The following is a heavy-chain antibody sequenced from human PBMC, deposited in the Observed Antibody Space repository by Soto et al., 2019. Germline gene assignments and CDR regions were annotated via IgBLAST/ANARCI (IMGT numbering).Heavy chain of an antibody. V-gene: IGHV3-21*01. J-gene: IGHJ4*02. CDR1: GFTFSSYS. CDR2: ISSSSNSI. D-gene: IGHD5-12*01. CDR3: ARDLEGRWLRPDIDY. Sequence: EVQLVESGGGLVKPGGSLRLSCAASGFTFSSYSMNWVRQAPGKGLEWVSSISSSSNSIYYADSLKGRFTISRDNAKNSLYLQMNSLRAEDTAVYYCARDLEGRWLRPDIDYWGQGTLVTVSS.